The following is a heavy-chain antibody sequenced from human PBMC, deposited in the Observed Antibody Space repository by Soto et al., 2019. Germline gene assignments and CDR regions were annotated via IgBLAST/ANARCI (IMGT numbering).Heavy chain of an antibody. J-gene: IGHJ6*03. CDR3: ARVPQLVGYFYYYMHV. CDR1: GYTFTNYG. CDR2: ISSYNGDT. D-gene: IGHD6-6*01. V-gene: IGHV1-18*01. Sequence: QVQLLQSGAEVKKPGASVKVSCKASGYTFTNYGITWVRQAPGQGLEWMGWISSYNGDTHYTQRLQGRVTMTTATSTSSAYMALRGLRSDDTAVYYCARVPQLVGYFYYYMHVWGKGTTVTVSS.